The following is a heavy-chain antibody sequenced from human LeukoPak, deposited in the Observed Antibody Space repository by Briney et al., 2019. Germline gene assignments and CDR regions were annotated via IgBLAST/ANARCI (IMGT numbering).Heavy chain of an antibody. CDR2: IYYSGST. CDR3: ARVGNIVVGDYYYMDV. Sequence: TSETLSLTCTVSGGSISSYYWSWIRQPPGKGLEWIGYIYYSGSTNYNPSLKSRVTISVDTSKNQFSLKLSSVTAADTAVYYCARVGNIVVGDYYYMDVWGKGTTVTVSS. V-gene: IGHV4-59*01. D-gene: IGHD2-2*01. J-gene: IGHJ6*03. CDR1: GGSISSYY.